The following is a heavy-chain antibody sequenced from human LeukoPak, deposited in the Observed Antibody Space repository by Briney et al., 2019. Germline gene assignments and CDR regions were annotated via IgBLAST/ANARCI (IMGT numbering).Heavy chain of an antibody. Sequence: GESLKISCKASGYNFPSSWIGWVRQMPGKGLEWMGSIYPGDSDTKYSPSFQGQVTISADKSISTAYLQWSSLKASDTAMYYCAIPLNGWLYFDYWGQGTLVTVSS. CDR1: GYNFPSSW. J-gene: IGHJ4*02. D-gene: IGHD5-12*01. CDR3: AIPLNGWLYFDY. V-gene: IGHV5-51*01. CDR2: IYPGDSDT.